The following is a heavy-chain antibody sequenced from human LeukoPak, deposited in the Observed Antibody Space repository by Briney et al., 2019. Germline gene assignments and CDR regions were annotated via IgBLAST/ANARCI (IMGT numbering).Heavy chain of an antibody. Sequence: GGSLRLSCAASGFTFSSSSMNWVRQVPGRGLDWVSSISSTSSNTYYADSVKGRFTISRDNAKNSLYLQMNSLRAEDTAVYYCAKEYCSGGRCYAYLDYWGPGTLVSVSS. V-gene: IGHV3-21*01. D-gene: IGHD2-15*01. CDR2: ISSTSSNT. J-gene: IGHJ4*02. CDR3: AKEYCSGGRCYAYLDY. CDR1: GFTFSSSS.